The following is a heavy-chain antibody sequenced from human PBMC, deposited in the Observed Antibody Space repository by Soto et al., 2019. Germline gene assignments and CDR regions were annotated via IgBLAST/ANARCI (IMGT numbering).Heavy chain of an antibody. Sequence: GGSLRLSCAASGFTFSSYGMHWVRQAPGKGLEWVAVISYDGSNKYYADSVKGRFTISRDNSKNTLYLQMNSLRAEDTAVYYCAKVRSGLDYWGKGILVPXPS. CDR3: AKVRSGLDY. CDR1: GFTFSSYG. CDR2: ISYDGSNK. V-gene: IGHV3-30*18. D-gene: IGHD3-22*01. J-gene: IGHJ4*02.